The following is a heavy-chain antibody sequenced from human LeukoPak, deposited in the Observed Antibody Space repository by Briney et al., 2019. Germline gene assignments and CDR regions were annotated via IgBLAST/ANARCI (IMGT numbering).Heavy chain of an antibody. CDR3: VRDGGVSGYDLLDY. D-gene: IGHD5-12*01. Sequence: GGSLRLSCTASGFIFSNYWMTWVRQAPGKGLEWVAQINQDGSKEYYIDSVKARFSISRDNAGNSLSLQMNSLRAEDTAVYYCVRDGGVSGYDLLDYWGQGTLVTVSS. J-gene: IGHJ4*02. V-gene: IGHV3-7*01. CDR1: GFIFSNYW. CDR2: INQDGSKE.